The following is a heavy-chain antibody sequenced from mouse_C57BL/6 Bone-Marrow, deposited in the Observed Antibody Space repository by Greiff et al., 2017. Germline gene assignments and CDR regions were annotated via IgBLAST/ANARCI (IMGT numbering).Heavy chain of an antibody. D-gene: IGHD2-4*01. CDR1: GYTFTSYG. CDR2: IYPRSGNT. V-gene: IGHV1-81*01. CDR3: AREGGIYYDYDVAY. J-gene: IGHJ3*01. Sequence: QVQLQQSGAELARPGASVKLSCKASGYTFTSYGISWVKQRPGQGLEWIGEIYPRSGNTYYNEKFKGKATLTADKSHSTAYMELRSLTSGSSAVYFCAREGGIYYDYDVAYWGQGTLVTVSS.